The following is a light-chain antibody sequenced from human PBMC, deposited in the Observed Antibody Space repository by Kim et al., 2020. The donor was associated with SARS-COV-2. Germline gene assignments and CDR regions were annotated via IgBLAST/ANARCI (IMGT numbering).Light chain of an antibody. Sequence: QSVLTQPPSASGTPGQEVTISCSGNSSNIGKFSVNWYQQLPGAAPKLLIHSDNQRPSGVPDRFSGSKSATSASLAISGLQSDDEGDYYCASWDDTLQGIFGGGTQLTV. CDR2: SDN. J-gene: IGLJ2*01. CDR3: ASWDDTLQGI. V-gene: IGLV1-44*01. CDR1: SSNIGKFS.